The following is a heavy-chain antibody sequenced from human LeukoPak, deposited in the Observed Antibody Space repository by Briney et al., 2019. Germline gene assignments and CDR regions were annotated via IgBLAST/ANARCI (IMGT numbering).Heavy chain of an antibody. D-gene: IGHD3-10*01. J-gene: IGHJ4*02. CDR3: ARLMVRGVTWGSPLDY. CDR1: GFTFSRYK. CDR2: ISSTGNYI. Sequence: GGSLRLSCAASGFTFSRYKMNWVRRAPGKGLEWVSSISSTGNYIDYADSVKGRFSISRDNANDSLYLQMDSLRAEDTAVYYCARLMVRGVTWGSPLDYWGQGILVTVSS. V-gene: IGHV3-21*01.